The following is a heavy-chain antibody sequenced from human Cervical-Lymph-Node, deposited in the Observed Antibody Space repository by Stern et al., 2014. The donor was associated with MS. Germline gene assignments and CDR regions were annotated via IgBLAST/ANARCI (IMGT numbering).Heavy chain of an antibody. CDR1: GGSISGYY. V-gene: IGHV4-59*01. Sequence: QVQLQESGPGGVKSSEILSLTCSVSGGSISGYYWTWIRQSSGKGMEWIGQIYSSESTNYNPSLKIPVSISVDMSKNHFYLHVTSATPSYTAFYYCATGYNYTTHWYLDLWGRGTLVTVSS. CDR3: ATGYNYTTHWYLDL. J-gene: IGHJ2*01. D-gene: IGHD5-18*01. CDR2: IYSSEST.